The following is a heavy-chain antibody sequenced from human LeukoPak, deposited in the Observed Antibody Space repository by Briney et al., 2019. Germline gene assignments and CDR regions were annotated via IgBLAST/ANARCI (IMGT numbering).Heavy chain of an antibody. Sequence: GASVKVSCKASGYTFTTYGISWVRQAPGQGLEWMGWIRGHNGNTNYAQKLQGRVTMTTDTSTSTAYMELRSLRSDDTAVYYCARGSPSRSSSFYTDWGQGTLVTVSS. J-gene: IGHJ4*02. D-gene: IGHD6-13*01. CDR1: GYTFTTYG. V-gene: IGHV1-18*01. CDR3: ARGSPSRSSSFYTD. CDR2: IRGHNGNT.